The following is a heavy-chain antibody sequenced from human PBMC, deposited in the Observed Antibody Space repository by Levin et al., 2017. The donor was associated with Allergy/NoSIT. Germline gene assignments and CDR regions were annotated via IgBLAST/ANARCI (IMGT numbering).Heavy chain of an antibody. J-gene: IGHJ4*02. V-gene: IGHV4-34*01. D-gene: IGHD6-25*01. CDR1: GGSFSSSY. CDR2: INHSGGT. Sequence: SQTLSLTCAVYGGSFSSSYWTWIRQPPGKGLEWIGEINHSGGTNYNPSLKSRVTISVDTSKNQFSLKLRSVTAADAAVYFCARAGGSGTPRNADSWGQGTLVTVSS. CDR3: ARAGGSGTPRNADS.